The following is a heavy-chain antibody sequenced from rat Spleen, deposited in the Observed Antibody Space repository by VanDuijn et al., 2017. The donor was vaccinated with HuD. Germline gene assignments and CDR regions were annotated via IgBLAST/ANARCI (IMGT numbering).Heavy chain of an antibody. Sequence: EVQLVESGGGLVQPGRSLKLSCVASGFTFNNYWMTWIRQAPGKGLEWVASITNTGGSTYYPDSVKGRFTISRDNAKSTLYLQMNSLRSEDTATYYCTRDYDGTYYSYWYFDFWGPGTMVTVSS. V-gene: IGHV5-31*01. CDR3: TRDYDGTYYSYWYFDF. CDR1: GFTFNNYW. CDR2: ITNTGGST. J-gene: IGHJ1*01. D-gene: IGHD1-12*02.